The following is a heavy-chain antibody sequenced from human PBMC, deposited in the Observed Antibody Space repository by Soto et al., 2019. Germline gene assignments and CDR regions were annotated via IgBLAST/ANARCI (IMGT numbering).Heavy chain of an antibody. CDR3: VREPRYCSGGSCSIMGAAFDI. CDR1: GFTVTEIY. V-gene: IGHV3-66*01. J-gene: IGHJ3*02. Sequence: EVQLVESGGGLVQPGGSLRLSCVASGFTVTEIYMNWVRQAPGKGLEWVSVIYNEFTDYADSVRGRFSISTDSSKNALYLQMISLRAEDSAGYYCVREPRYCSGGSCSIMGAAFDIWGQGTMVTVSS. D-gene: IGHD2-15*01. CDR2: IYNEFT.